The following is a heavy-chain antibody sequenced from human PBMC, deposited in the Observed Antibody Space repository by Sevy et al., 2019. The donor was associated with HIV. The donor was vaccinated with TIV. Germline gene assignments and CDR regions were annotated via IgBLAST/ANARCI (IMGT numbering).Heavy chain of an antibody. V-gene: IGHV4-34*01. Sequence: SETLSLTCAVHDGSFSGYYWNWIRQLPGKGLEWIGEINESGITYYNPSLKSRVTISVDTSKNQFSLKLNSVIAADTAVYFCARSPPVVVVPGAPSWFDPWGQGTLVTVSS. J-gene: IGHJ5*02. CDR3: ARSPPVVVVPGAPSWFDP. CDR1: DGSFSGYY. D-gene: IGHD2-2*01. CDR2: INESGIT.